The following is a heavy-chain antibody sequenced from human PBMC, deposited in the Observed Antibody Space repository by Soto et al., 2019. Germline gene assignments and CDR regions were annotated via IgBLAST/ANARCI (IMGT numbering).Heavy chain of an antibody. D-gene: IGHD4-17*01. CDR1: GFTFRSYG. Sequence: GGSWRLSCAASGFTFRSYGMHWVRQAPGKGLELVAVIWYDGSNKYYADSVKGRFTISRDNSKNTLYLQMNSLRAEDTAVYYCAREDMTTVTAPCYYYGMDVWGQGTTVTVSS. V-gene: IGHV3-33*01. J-gene: IGHJ6*02. CDR2: IWYDGSNK. CDR3: AREDMTTVTAPCYYYGMDV.